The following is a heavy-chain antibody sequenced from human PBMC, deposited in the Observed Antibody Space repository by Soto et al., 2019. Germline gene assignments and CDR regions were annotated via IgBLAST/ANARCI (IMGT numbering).Heavy chain of an antibody. J-gene: IGHJ4*02. CDR1: GDSISTFY. Sequence: SETLSLTCTVSGDSISTFYWGWMRQSPGKELEWIGYVYYTGSTNYNPSLKSRVTISVDRSKNQFSPKLTSANAADTAVYYCARGRTVRNYADDSSDYFYFFDYWGQGTQVTVSS. CDR2: VYYTGST. D-gene: IGHD3-22*01. V-gene: IGHV4-59*01. CDR3: ARGRTVRNYADDSSDYFYFFDY.